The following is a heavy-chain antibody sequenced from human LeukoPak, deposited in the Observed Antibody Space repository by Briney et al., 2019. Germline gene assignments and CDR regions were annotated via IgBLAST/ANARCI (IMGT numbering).Heavy chain of an antibody. CDR1: GYTFTGYY. V-gene: IGHV1-2*02. Sequence: ASVKVSCTASGYTFTGYYMHWVRQAPGQGLEWMGWINPNSGGTNYAQKFQGRVTMTRDTSISTAYMELSRLRSDDTAVYYCARDPGIAAADNWFDPWGQGTLVTVSS. CDR2: INPNSGGT. J-gene: IGHJ5*02. D-gene: IGHD6-13*01. CDR3: ARDPGIAAADNWFDP.